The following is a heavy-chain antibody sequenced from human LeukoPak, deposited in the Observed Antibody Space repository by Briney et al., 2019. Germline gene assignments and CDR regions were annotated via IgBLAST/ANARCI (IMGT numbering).Heavy chain of an antibody. CDR2: FDPEDGET. V-gene: IGHV1-24*01. Sequence: ASVTVSFKVSGYTLTELSMHWVRQAPGKGGEGMGGFDPEDGETIYSHKFQGRLTMTDDTSTDTAYMQLRSLRSEDTAVYYCATDLRLRSSYYYYYGMDVWGKGTTVTVSS. J-gene: IGHJ6*04. CDR1: GYTLTELS. D-gene: IGHD4-17*01. CDR3: ATDLRLRSSYYYYYGMDV.